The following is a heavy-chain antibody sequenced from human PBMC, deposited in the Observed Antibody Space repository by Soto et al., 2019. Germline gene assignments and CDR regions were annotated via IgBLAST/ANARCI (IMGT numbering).Heavy chain of an antibody. Sequence: QVQLQQWGAGLLKPSETLSLTCAVYGGSFSGYYWSWIRQPPGKGLEWIGEINHSGSTNYNPSLKRRVTISVDTSQTQFSLTLSSVTAADTAVYYCARGRSGINLSGGYFDLWGRGTLVTVSS. D-gene: IGHD1-26*01. J-gene: IGHJ2*01. CDR2: INHSGST. V-gene: IGHV4-34*01. CDR3: ARGRSGINLSGGYFDL. CDR1: GGSFSGYY.